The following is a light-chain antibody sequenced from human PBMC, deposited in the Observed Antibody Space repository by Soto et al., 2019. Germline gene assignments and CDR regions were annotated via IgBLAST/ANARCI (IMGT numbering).Light chain of an antibody. CDR2: KAS. CDR1: QSIRSW. J-gene: IGKJ1*01. V-gene: IGKV1-5*03. Sequence: DIQMTQSPSTLSASVGDRVTITCRASQSIRSWLAWYQQKPGKAPKLLIYKASSLESRVPSRFSGSGSGKEFTLTISSLQPDDLASYYCQQYNSFPTFGQGTKVEIK. CDR3: QQYNSFPT.